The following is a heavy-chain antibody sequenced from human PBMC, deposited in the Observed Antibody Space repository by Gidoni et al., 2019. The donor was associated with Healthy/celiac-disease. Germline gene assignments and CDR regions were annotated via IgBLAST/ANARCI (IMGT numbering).Heavy chain of an antibody. Sequence: QVQLVASGGGVVQPGRSLRLSCAASGFTFSSYGMHWVRQAPGKGLEWVAVIWYDGSNKYYADSVKGRFTISRDNSKNTLYLQMNSLRAEDTAVYYCARAGSSSWEPFDYWGQGTLVTVSS. V-gene: IGHV3-33*01. CDR1: GFTFSSYG. J-gene: IGHJ4*02. CDR2: IWYDGSNK. D-gene: IGHD6-13*01. CDR3: ARAGSSSWEPFDY.